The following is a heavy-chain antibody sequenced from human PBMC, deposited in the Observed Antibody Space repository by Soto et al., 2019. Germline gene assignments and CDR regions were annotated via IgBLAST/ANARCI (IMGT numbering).Heavy chain of an antibody. Sequence: QVQLVESGGGVVQPGRSLRLSCAASGFTFSSYAMHWVRQAPGKGLEWVAVISYDGSNKYYADSVKGRFTISRDNSKNTLYLQMNSLRAEDTAVYYCARGLDYGDYGAFDIWGQGTMVTGSS. J-gene: IGHJ3*02. CDR2: ISYDGSNK. CDR1: GFTFSSYA. CDR3: ARGLDYGDYGAFDI. V-gene: IGHV3-30-3*01. D-gene: IGHD4-17*01.